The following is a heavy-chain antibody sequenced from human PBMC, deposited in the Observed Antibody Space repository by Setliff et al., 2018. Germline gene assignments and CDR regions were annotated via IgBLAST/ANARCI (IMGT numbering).Heavy chain of an antibody. D-gene: IGHD4-4*01. J-gene: IGHJ6*02. V-gene: IGHV4-4*02. CDR2: IYLGGSP. CDR1: GDSIDTDIW. CDR3: ARRGNPDNYYYGMDV. Sequence: PSETLSLTCTVSGDSIDTDIWWSWVRQSPGKGLEWIGEIYLGGSPTYNPSLKSRVTISVDTSKNQFSLKLSSVTAADTAVYYCARRGNPDNYYYGMDVWGQGTTVTVSS.